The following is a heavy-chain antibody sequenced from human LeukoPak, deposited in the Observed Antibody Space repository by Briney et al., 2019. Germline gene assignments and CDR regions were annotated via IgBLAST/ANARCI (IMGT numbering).Heavy chain of an antibody. CDR2: INEHGSIT. D-gene: IGHD3-10*01. CDR3: VREKYYGSGVPYYAMDV. CDR1: GFTFSTYW. Sequence: GGSLRLSCAASGFTFSTYWMRWVRQTPGEGLVWVSRINEHGSITDYADSVRDRFTISREDAENSLYLEMYSLRVGDTAVYYCVREKYYGSGVPYYAMDVWGQGTTVTVSS. J-gene: IGHJ6*02. V-gene: IGHV3-74*01.